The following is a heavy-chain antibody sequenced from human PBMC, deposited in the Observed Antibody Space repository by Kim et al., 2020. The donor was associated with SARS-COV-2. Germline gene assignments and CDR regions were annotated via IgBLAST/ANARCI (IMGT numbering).Heavy chain of an antibody. Sequence: SETLSLTCTVSGGSVSSGSYYWSWIRQPPGKGLEWIGYIYYSGSTNYNPSLKSRVTISVDTSKNQFSLKLSSVTAADTAVYYCARATLWLGANEFGEMDVWGQGTTVTVSS. CDR2: IYYSGST. V-gene: IGHV4-61*01. J-gene: IGHJ6*02. CDR1: GGSVSSGSYY. D-gene: IGHD3-10*01. CDR3: ARATLWLGANEFGEMDV.